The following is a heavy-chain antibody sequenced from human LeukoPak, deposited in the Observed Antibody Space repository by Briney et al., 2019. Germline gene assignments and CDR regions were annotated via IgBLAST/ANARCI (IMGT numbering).Heavy chain of an antibody. CDR2: IYYSGST. V-gene: IGHV4-39*01. D-gene: IGHD3-3*01. CDR1: GGSISSSSYY. J-gene: IGHJ5*02. CDR3: ARHGRYYDFWSGYSKPGSNWFDP. Sequence: PSETLSLTCTVSGGSISSSSYYWGWIRQPPGKGLEWIGSIYYSGSTYYNPSLKSRVTISVDTSKNQFSLKLSSVTAADTAVYYCARHGRYYDFWSGYSKPGSNWFDPWGQGTLVIVSS.